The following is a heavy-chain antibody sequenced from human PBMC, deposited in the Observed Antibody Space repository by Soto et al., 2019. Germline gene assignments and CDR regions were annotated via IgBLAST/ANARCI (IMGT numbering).Heavy chain of an antibody. V-gene: IGHV1-2*02. Sequence: ASVKGACKASGYTFTDSHIHWVRQASGQGLEWLGWINPKTGDTNYPQKFQGRITMTRDTSMSTAYMELTNLTSDDTAVYYCERDPPRYFTSPPELAGLCGQRSRVIVSS. CDR1: GYTFTDSH. D-gene: IGHD1-7*01. J-gene: IGHJ1*01. CDR3: ERDPPRYFTSPPELAGL. CDR2: INPKTGDT.